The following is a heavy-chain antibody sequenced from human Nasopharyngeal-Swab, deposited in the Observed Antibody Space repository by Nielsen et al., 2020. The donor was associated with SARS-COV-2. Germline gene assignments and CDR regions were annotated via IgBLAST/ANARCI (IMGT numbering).Heavy chain of an antibody. J-gene: IGHJ3*02. CDR3: ARTAIEGGYYRGDAFDI. V-gene: IGHV5-51*01. D-gene: IGHD3-22*01. CDR2: IYPGESDT. Sequence: GESLKISCKGSGYSFISYWIGWVRQLPGKGLEWMGIIYPGESDTRYTPSFQGQVTISADKSINTAYLQWSSLKASDTAMHYCARTAIEGGYYRGDAFDIWGQGTMVTVSS. CDR1: GYSFISYW.